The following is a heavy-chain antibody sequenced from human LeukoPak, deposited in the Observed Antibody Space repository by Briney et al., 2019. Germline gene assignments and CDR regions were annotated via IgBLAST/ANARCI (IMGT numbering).Heavy chain of an antibody. J-gene: IGHJ4*02. V-gene: IGHV4-39*07. CDR3: ARFKAEGDFVFDY. Sequence: SETLSLTCTVSGDSISSSNYYWGWIRQPPGKGLEWIGSIYYSGSTYYNPSLKSRVTMSVDTSKNQFSLKLSSVTAADTAVYYCARFKAEGDFVFDYWGQGTLVTVSS. CDR2: IYYSGST. D-gene: IGHD1-14*01. CDR1: GDSISSSNYY.